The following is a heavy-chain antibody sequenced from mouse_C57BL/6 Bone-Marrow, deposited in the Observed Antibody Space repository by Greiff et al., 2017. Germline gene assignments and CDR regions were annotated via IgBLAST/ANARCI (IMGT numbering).Heavy chain of an antibody. Sequence: EVQLVESGGGLVKPGGSLKLSCAASGFTFSSYAMSWVRQTPEQRLEWVATISDGGSYTYYPDNVKGRFTISRDNAKNNLYLQMSHLKSEDTAMYYCASDWGVPYAMDYWGQGTSVTVSS. CDR1: GFTFSSYA. D-gene: IGHD4-1*01. CDR2: ISDGGSYT. CDR3: ASDWGVPYAMDY. J-gene: IGHJ4*01. V-gene: IGHV5-4*01.